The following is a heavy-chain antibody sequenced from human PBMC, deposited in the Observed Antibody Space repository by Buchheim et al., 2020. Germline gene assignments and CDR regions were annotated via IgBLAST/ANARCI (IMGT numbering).Heavy chain of an antibody. CDR2: IWYDGSNK. V-gene: IGHV3-33*01. CDR1: GFTFSSYG. J-gene: IGHJ4*02. Sequence: QVQLVESGGGVVQPGRSLRLSCAASGFTFSSYGMHWVRQAPGKGLEWVAVIWYDGSNKYYADSVKGRFTISRDHSKNTLYLQMNSLRAEDTAVYYCARVGVYSSSSEGYFDYWGQGTL. D-gene: IGHD6-6*01. CDR3: ARVGVYSSSSEGYFDY.